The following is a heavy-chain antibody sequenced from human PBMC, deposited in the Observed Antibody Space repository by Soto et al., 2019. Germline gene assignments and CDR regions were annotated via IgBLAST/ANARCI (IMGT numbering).Heavy chain of an antibody. CDR1: GFSFSSSGAG. CDR3: AHRRGASTTGGAFDI. J-gene: IGHJ3*02. D-gene: IGHD1-1*01. CDR2: IFWNDDK. V-gene: IGHV2-5*01. Sequence: QITVKESGPTLVTPTQTLTLTCTFSGFSFSSSGAGVGWIRQPPGKALEWLALIFWNDDKRYTPSLNSRLTITKDTSKNQVVHTMSNLDPVDTATYFCAHRRGASTTGGAFDIWGLGTKVTVSS.